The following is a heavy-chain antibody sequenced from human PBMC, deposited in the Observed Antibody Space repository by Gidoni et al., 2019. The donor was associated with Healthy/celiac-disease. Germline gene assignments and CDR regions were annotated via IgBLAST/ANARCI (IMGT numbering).Heavy chain of an antibody. CDR2: IVVGSGNT. Sequence: QMQLVQSGPEVKKPGTSVKVSCKASGFTFTSSAVQWVRQARGQRLEWIGWIVVGSGNTNYAQKFQERVTITRDMCTSTAYMELSSLRSEDTAVYYCAAVGATAYYYGMDVWGQGTTVTVSS. CDR3: AAVGATAYYYGMDV. D-gene: IGHD1-26*01. J-gene: IGHJ6*02. CDR1: GFTFTSSA. V-gene: IGHV1-58*01.